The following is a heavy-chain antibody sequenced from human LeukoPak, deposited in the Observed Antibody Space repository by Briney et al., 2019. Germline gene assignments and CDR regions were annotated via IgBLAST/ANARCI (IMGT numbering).Heavy chain of an antibody. Sequence: SETLSLTCTVSGGSISSSSYYWGWIRQPPGKGLEWIGSIYYSGSTYYNPSLKSRVTISVGTSKNQFSLKLSSVTAADTAVYYCARSKGIAAAGFFDYWGQGTLVTVSS. D-gene: IGHD6-13*01. V-gene: IGHV4-39*01. J-gene: IGHJ4*02. CDR2: IYYSGST. CDR1: GGSISSSSYY. CDR3: ARSKGIAAAGFFDY.